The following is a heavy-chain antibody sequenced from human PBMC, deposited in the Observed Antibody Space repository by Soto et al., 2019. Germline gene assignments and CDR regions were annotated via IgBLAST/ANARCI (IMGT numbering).Heavy chain of an antibody. D-gene: IGHD6-19*01. CDR3: ARGGSGWKALNWFDP. CDR1: GASIDNNGYS. V-gene: IGHV4-31*11. J-gene: IGHJ5*02. Sequence: SETLSLTCAVSGASIDNNGYSWTWIRHHPGKGLEWIGTNNNRADTYYNPSLKSRLTISLDTSQNHFSLRLNAVTAADTAIYYCARGGSGWKALNWFDPWGQGIMVTVSS. CDR2: NNNRADT.